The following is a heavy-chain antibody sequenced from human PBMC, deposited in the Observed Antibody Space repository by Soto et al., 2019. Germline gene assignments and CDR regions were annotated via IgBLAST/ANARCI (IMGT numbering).Heavy chain of an antibody. D-gene: IGHD2-2*02. Sequence: PGGSLRLSCAASGFTFSSYSMNWVRQAPGKGLEWVSSISSSSSYIYYADSVKGRFTISRDNAKNSLYLQMNSLRAEDTAVYYCARVRSTEYCSSTSCYRGLYGSFDPWGQGTLVTVSS. CDR1: GFTFSSYS. J-gene: IGHJ5*02. CDR3: ARVRSTEYCSSTSCYRGLYGSFDP. CDR2: ISSSSSYI. V-gene: IGHV3-21*01.